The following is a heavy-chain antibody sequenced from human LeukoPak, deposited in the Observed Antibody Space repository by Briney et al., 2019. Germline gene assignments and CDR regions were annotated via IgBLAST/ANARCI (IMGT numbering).Heavy chain of an antibody. CDR1: GFTFSSYE. CDR2: ISSSGSTI. Sequence: GGSLRLSCAASGFTFSSYEMNWVRQAPGKGLEWVSYISSSGSTIYYADSVKGRFTISRDNAKNLLYLQMNSLRAEDTAVYYCARDRGYDILTGYHIGFDPWGQGTLVTVSS. J-gene: IGHJ5*02. D-gene: IGHD3-9*01. V-gene: IGHV3-48*03. CDR3: ARDRGYDILTGYHIGFDP.